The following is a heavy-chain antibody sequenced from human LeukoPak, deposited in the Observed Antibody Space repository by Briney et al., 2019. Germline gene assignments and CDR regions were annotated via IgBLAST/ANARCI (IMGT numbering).Heavy chain of an antibody. CDR2: TSSSSSYI. J-gene: IGHJ4*02. Sequence: GGSLRLSCAASGFTFSSYSMNWVRQAPGKGLEWVSSTSSSSSYIYYADSVNGRFTISRDNAKNSLYLQMNSLRAEDTAVYYCARERYFDWSPVYYFDYWGQGTLVTVSS. CDR3: ARERYFDWSPVYYFDY. D-gene: IGHD3-9*01. V-gene: IGHV3-21*01. CDR1: GFTFSSYS.